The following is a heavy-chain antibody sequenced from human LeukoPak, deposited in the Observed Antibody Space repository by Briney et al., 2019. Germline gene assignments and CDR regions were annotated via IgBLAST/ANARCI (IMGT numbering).Heavy chain of an antibody. D-gene: IGHD6-19*01. CDR1: GFTFSSYG. CDR3: ARDGWGSSGYLDY. V-gene: IGHV3-23*01. CDR2: ISGSGGST. J-gene: IGHJ4*02. Sequence: PGGSLRLSCAASGFTFSSYGMSWVRQAPGKGLEWVSAISGSGGSTYYADSVKGRFTISRDNSKNTLYLQMNSLRAEDTAVYYCARDGWGSSGYLDYWGQGTLVTVSS.